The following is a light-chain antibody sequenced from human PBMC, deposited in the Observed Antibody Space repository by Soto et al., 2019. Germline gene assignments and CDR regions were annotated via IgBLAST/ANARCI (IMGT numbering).Light chain of an antibody. CDR2: GAS. J-gene: IGKJ1*01. V-gene: IGKV3-20*01. Sequence: EIGLTQSPGTLSLSPGERATLSCRASQSVSNNYLAWYQQKPGQAPRLLIYGASNRATGIPDRFSGSGSGTHFTLTTSRLEPEDFAVYYCQQYGSSGTSGQGTKVDIK. CDR3: QQYGSSGT. CDR1: QSVSNNY.